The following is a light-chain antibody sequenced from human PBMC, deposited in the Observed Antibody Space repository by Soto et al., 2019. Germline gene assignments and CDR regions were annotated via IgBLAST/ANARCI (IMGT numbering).Light chain of an antibody. CDR3: QQYNSYPWT. J-gene: IGKJ1*01. CDR1: QSISSW. V-gene: IGKV1-5*01. CDR2: DAS. Sequence: QLTQSPSTLSASVGDRVTITCRASQSISSWLAWYQQKPGKAPKLLIYDASSLESGVPSRFSGSGSRTEFTLTISSLQPDDFATYYCQQYNSYPWTFGQGTKVEIK.